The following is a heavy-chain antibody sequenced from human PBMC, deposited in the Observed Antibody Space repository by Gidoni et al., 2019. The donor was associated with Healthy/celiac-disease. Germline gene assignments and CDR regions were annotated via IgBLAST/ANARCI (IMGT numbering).Heavy chain of an antibody. V-gene: IGHV3-30*04. Sequence: QVQLVESGGGVVQPGRSLRLSCAASGFTFSSYAMHWVRQAPGKGLEWVAVISYDGSNKYYADSVKGRFTISRDNSKNTLYLQMNSLRAEDTAVYYCARGAPVVIAAAGTNYYYGMDVWGQGTTVTVSS. J-gene: IGHJ6*02. D-gene: IGHD6-13*01. CDR3: ARGAPVVIAAAGTNYYYGMDV. CDR1: GFTFSSYA. CDR2: ISYDGSNK.